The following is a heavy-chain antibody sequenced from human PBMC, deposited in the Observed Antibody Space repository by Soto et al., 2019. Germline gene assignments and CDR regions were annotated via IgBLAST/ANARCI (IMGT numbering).Heavy chain of an antibody. J-gene: IGHJ3*02. CDR1: GFTFSSYA. CDR3: AKATYYDILTGPHDAFDI. V-gene: IGHV3-23*01. CDR2: ISGSGGST. D-gene: IGHD3-9*01. Sequence: GGSLRLSCAASGFTFSSYAMSWVRQAPGKGLEWVSAISGSGGSTYYADSVKGRFTISRDNSKNTLYLQMNSLRAEDTAVYYCAKATYYDILTGPHDAFDIWGQGTMVTVSS.